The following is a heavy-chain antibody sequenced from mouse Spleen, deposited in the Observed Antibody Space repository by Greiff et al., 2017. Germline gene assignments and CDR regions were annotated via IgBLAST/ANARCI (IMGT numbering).Heavy chain of an antibody. Sequence: EVKLEESGPGLVKPSQSLSLTCSVTGYSITSGYYWNWIRQFPGNKLEWMGYISYDGSNNYNPSLKNRISITRDTSKNQFFLKLNSVTTEDTATYYCAREGGITTVVPYWYFDVWGAGTTVTVSS. CDR3: AREGGITTVVPYWYFDV. CDR2: ISYDGSN. J-gene: IGHJ1*01. D-gene: IGHD1-1*01. CDR1: GYSITSGYY. V-gene: IGHV3-6*02.